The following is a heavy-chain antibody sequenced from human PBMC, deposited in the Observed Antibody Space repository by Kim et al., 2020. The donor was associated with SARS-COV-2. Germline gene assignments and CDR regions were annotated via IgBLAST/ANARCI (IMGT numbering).Heavy chain of an antibody. CDR2: IVPVFNAS. CDR3: ARARDRVTHYYAMDV. V-gene: IGHV1-69*13. Sequence: SVKVSCKVSGVRFGDYGISWMRQAPGQGLEWMGGIVPVFNASHYAQKFQGRLTISADGSTNTSFMELNSLNSQDTALYYCARARDRVTHYYAMDVWGQG. CDR1: GVRFGDYG. J-gene: IGHJ6*02.